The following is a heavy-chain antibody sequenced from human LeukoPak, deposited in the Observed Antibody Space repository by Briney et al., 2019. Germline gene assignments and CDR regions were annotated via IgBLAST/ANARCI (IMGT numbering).Heavy chain of an antibody. J-gene: IGHJ4*02. CDR3: AIRYSGSYNDY. V-gene: IGHV5-51*01. Sequence: GESPKISCKASGYSFTDYWIGWVRQMPGKGLEWMGIIYPGDSDTRYSPSFQGQVTMSADKSISTAYLQWSSLKASDTAMYYCAIRYSGSYNDYWGQGTLVTVSS. D-gene: IGHD1-26*01. CDR2: IYPGDSDT. CDR1: GYSFTDYW.